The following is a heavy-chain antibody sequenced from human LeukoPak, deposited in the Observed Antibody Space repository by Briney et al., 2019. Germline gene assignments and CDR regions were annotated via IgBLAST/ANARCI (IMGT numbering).Heavy chain of an antibody. J-gene: IGHJ4*02. CDR3: ASILSSGSFYLY. D-gene: IGHD3-10*01. Sequence: GASVKVSCKASGYTFTYYYIHWVRQAPGQGLEWMGWINPNSGGTSYAQRFQGRVTITRDTSISTVYMELSSLNSDDTAVYYCASILSSGSFYLYWGQGTLVTVSS. CDR2: INPNSGGT. CDR1: GYTFTYYY. V-gene: IGHV1-2*02.